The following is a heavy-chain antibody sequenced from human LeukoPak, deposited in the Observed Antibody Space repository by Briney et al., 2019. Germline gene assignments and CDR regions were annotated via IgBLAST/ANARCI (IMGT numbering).Heavy chain of an antibody. CDR1: GGSISSGGYY. V-gene: IGHV4-31*03. CDR3: ARAALNWNRGDV. J-gene: IGHJ6*04. CDR2: IYYSGST. Sequence: NSSETLSITCTVSGGSISSGGYYWSWIRQHPGKGLEWIGYIYYSGSTYYNPSLKSRVTISVDTSKNQFSLKLSSVTAADTAVYYCARAALNWNRGDVWGKGTTVTVSS. D-gene: IGHD1-20*01.